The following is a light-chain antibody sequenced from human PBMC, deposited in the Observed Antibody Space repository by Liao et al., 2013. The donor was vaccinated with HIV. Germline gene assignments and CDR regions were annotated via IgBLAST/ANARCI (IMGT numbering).Light chain of an antibody. CDR1: KLGDKY. Sequence: SYELTQPPSVSVSLGQTASITCSGDKLGDKYAWWYQQKPGQSPVLVIYQDSKRPSGIPERFSGSNSGNTATLTISGTQAMDEADYYCQAWDSSTEVFGTGTKVTVL. CDR3: QAWDSSTEV. CDR2: QDS. J-gene: IGLJ1*01. V-gene: IGLV3-1*01.